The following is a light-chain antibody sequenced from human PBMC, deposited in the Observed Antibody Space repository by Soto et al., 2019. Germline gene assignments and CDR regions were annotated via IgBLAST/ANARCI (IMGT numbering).Light chain of an antibody. V-gene: IGLV1-44*01. Sequence: QSVLTQPPSASGTPGQRVTISCSGSSSNIGSNTVNWYQQLPRTAPKLLIYSNNQRPSGVPDRFSGSKSGTSASLAISGLQSEDEADYYCAAWDDSLNGYVFGTGTKLPVL. J-gene: IGLJ1*01. CDR2: SNN. CDR3: AAWDDSLNGYV. CDR1: SSNIGSNT.